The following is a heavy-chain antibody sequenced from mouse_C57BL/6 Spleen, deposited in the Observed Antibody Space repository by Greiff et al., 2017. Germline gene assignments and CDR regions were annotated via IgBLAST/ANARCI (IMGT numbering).Heavy chain of an antibody. J-gene: IGHJ3*01. V-gene: IGHV8-12*01. Sequence: QVQLKESGPGILQSSQTLSLTCSFSGFSLSTSGMGVSWISQPSGKGLEWLAHINWGDDKRHNTFMKRRPTISKDTSRNRVFLKITSVDTADTATFYCARRGTNSYCGFAFWGPGTLVTVSA. CDR2: INWGDDK. D-gene: IGHD2-12*01. CDR1: GFSLSTSGMG. CDR3: ARRGTNSYCGFAF.